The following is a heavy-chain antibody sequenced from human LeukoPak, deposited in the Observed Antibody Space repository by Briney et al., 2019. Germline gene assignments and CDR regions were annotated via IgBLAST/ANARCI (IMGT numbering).Heavy chain of an antibody. CDR2: IYYSGST. D-gene: IGHD3-22*01. Sequence: SETLSLTCTVSGGSISSYYWSWIRQPPGKGLEWIGYIYYSGSTNYNPSLKSRVTISVDTSKNQFSLKLSSVTAAGTAVYYCARDCLGSGYCYWGQGTLVTVSS. CDR1: GGSISSYY. V-gene: IGHV4-59*01. J-gene: IGHJ4*02. CDR3: ARDCLGSGYCY.